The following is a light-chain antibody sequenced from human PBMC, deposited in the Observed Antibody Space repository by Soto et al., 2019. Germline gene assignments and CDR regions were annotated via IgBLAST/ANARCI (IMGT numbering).Light chain of an antibody. CDR1: QSINRW. CDR3: QHYDSYPWT. J-gene: IGKJ1*01. CDR2: GAS. Sequence: DIQMAQSPYMLSSSVVDIVTLTWRASQSINRWLAWFQQKPGKAPKLLIFGASNLESGVPSRFSGSGSGTEFTLTINSLQPEDFATYFCQHYDSYPWTFGQGTKVDIK. V-gene: IGKV1-5*01.